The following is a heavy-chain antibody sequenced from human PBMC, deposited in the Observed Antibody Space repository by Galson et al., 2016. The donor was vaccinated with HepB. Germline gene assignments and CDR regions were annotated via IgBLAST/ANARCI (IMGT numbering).Heavy chain of an antibody. J-gene: IGHJ5*01. CDR2: IYYSGST. D-gene: IGHD3-10*01. Sequence: SETLSLTCSVSGGSISRSSDYWGWIRQPPGKGLEWIGTIYYSGSTYYNPSLNSRVTISVDTSKNQFSLKVSSVTAADTAVYYCARVHYDYGSPSCIDSWGRGILVTVS. CDR3: ARVHYDYGSPSCIDS. CDR1: GGSISRSSDY. V-gene: IGHV4-39*07.